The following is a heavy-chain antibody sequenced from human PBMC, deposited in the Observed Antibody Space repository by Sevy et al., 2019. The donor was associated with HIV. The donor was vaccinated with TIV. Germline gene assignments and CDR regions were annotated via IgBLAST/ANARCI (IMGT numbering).Heavy chain of an antibody. J-gene: IGHJ4*02. D-gene: IGHD6-19*01. CDR2: IFSSGSK. V-gene: IGHV3-66*02. Sequence: GGSLRLSCAISGFTVNDKYIIWVRQAPGKGLEWVSVIFSSGSKYYADSAKGRFTISRDNSKNTVDLQMNGVRAEDTAVYYCVSLFLSYRSGWSYFDYWGQGTLVTVSS. CDR1: GFTVNDKY. CDR3: VSLFLSYRSGWSYFDY.